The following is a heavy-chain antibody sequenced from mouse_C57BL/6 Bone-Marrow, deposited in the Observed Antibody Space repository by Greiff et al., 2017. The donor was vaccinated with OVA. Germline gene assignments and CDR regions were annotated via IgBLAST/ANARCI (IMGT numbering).Heavy chain of an antibody. CDR1: GYAFSSSW. CDR2: IYPGDGDT. D-gene: IGHD1-1*01. CDR3: ARGRYYGSSWDFDY. J-gene: IGHJ2*01. Sequence: QVQLKESGPELVKPGASVQISCKASGYAFSSSWMNWVKQRPGKGLEWIGRIYPGDGDTNYNGKFKGKATLTADKYSSTAYMQLSSLTSEDSAVYFCARGRYYGSSWDFDYWGQGTTLTVSS. V-gene: IGHV1-82*01.